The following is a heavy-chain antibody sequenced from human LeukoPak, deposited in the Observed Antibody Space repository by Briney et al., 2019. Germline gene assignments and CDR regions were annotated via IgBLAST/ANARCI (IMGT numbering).Heavy chain of an antibody. CDR2: ISSSSSYI. CDR3: ARGRTYDYVWGSYRWYSFDY. J-gene: IGHJ4*02. V-gene: IGHV3-21*01. Sequence: GGSLRLSCAAPGFTFSSYWMHWVRQAPGKGLEWVSSISSSSSYIYYADSVKGRFTISRDNAKNSLYLQMNSLRAEDTAVYYCARGRTYDYVWGSYRWYSFDYWGQGTLVTVSS. D-gene: IGHD3-16*02. CDR1: GFTFSSYW.